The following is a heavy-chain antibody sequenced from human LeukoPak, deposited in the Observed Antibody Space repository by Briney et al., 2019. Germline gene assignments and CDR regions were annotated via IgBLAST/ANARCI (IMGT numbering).Heavy chain of an antibody. J-gene: IGHJ6*03. CDR1: GFTFSSYW. CDR2: IKQDGSEK. V-gene: IGHV3-7*01. CDR3: AREGRFLEWLPKGIDYYYYMDV. D-gene: IGHD3-3*01. Sequence: QPGGSLRLSCAASGFTFSSYWMSWVRQAPGKGLEWVANIKQDGSEKYYVDSVKGRFTISRDNAKNSLYLQMNSLRAEDTAVYYCAREGRFLEWLPKGIDYYYYMDVWGKGTTVTVSS.